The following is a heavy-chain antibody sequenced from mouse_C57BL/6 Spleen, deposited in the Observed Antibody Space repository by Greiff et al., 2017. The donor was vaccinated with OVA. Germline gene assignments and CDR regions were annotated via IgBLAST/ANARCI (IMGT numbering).Heavy chain of an antibody. Sequence: VQLQQPGAELVRPGSSVKLSCKASGYTFTSYWMHWVKQRPIQGLEWIGNIDPSDSETHYNQKFKDKATLTVDKSSSTAYMQLSSLTSEDSAVYYCAREGYDYDDLYYAMDYWGQGASVTVSS. V-gene: IGHV1-52*01. J-gene: IGHJ4*01. D-gene: IGHD2-4*01. CDR3: AREGYDYDDLYYAMDY. CDR2: IDPSDSET. CDR1: GYTFTSYW.